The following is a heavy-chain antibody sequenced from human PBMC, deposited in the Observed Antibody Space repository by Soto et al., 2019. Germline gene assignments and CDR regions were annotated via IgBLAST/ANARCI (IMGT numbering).Heavy chain of an antibody. CDR3: AKGSYSGVYSDFDY. CDR1: GFTFSTYD. J-gene: IGHJ4*02. CDR2: ISYDGSNK. D-gene: IGHD1-26*01. V-gene: IGHV3-30*18. Sequence: PGGSLRLSCAASGFTFSTYDMHWVRQAPGKGLEWVAVISYDGSNKYYADSVKGRSTLSRANSKNTLYLQMNSLRAGDTAVYYCAKGSYSGVYSDFDYWGQGTLVTVSS.